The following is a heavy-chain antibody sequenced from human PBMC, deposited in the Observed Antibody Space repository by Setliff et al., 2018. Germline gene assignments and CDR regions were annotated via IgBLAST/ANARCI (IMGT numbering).Heavy chain of an antibody. CDR3: ARGRYDFDY. J-gene: IGHJ4*02. CDR2: IRSKADSYAT. V-gene: IGHV3-73*01. CDR1: GFTFSGSA. D-gene: IGHD6-19*01. Sequence: AGGSLRLSCAASGFTFSGSAVYWVRQASGRGLEWVGRIRSKADSYATAYAASVKARFTISRDDSKNTAYLQVNSLKTEDTAVYYCARGRYDFDYWGQGTLVTVSS.